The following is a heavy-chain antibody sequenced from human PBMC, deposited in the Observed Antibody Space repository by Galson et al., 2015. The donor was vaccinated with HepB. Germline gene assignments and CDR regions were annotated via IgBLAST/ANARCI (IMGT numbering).Heavy chain of an antibody. D-gene: IGHD6-19*01. Sequence: SVKVSCKASGYTFTSYAMHWVRQAPGRRLEWMGWINAGNGNTKYSQKFQGRVTITRDTSASTAYMELSSLRSEDTAVYYCARPVEYYYYGMDVWGQGTTVTVSS. CDR3: ARPVEYYYYGMDV. CDR2: INAGNGNT. CDR1: GYTFTSYA. J-gene: IGHJ6*02. V-gene: IGHV1-3*01.